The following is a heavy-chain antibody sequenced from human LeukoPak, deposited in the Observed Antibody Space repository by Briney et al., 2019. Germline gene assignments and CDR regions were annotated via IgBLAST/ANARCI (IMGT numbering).Heavy chain of an antibody. J-gene: IGHJ3*01. Sequence: GGSLRLSCAASGFTFSSYEMNWVRQAPGKGLEWVSYISSSGSTIYYADSVKGRFTISRDNAKNSLYLQMNSLRAEDTALYYCARDLKDPPNPLWGQGTMVTVSS. CDR3: ARDLKDPPNPL. CDR2: ISSSGSTI. V-gene: IGHV3-48*03. CDR1: GFTFSSYE.